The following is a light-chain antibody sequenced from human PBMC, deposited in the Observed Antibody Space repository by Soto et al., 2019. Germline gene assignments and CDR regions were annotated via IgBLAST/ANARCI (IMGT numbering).Light chain of an antibody. CDR3: QQYGSSPYT. CDR1: QSVSSSY. V-gene: IGKV3-20*01. Sequence: EVVLTQSPGTLSLSPGERATLSCRASQSVSSSYLAWYQQKLGQAPRLLIYGASSRASGIPERFSGSGSGTDFTLTISRLEPEDFAVYYCQQYGSSPYTFGLGTKLEIK. J-gene: IGKJ2*01. CDR2: GAS.